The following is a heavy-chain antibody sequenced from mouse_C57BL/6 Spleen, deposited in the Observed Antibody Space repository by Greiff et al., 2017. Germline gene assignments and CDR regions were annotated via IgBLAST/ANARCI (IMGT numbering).Heavy chain of an antibody. CDR2: INPSSGYT. D-gene: IGHD4-1*01. V-gene: IGHV1-4*01. CDR3: ARSKLGPFAY. J-gene: IGHJ3*01. Sequence: QVQLQQSGAELARPGASVKMSCKASGYTFTSYTMHWVKQRPGQGLEWIGYINPSSGYTKYNQTFKDKATLTADKSSSTAYMQLSSLTSEDSAVYYCARSKLGPFAYWGQGTLVTVSA. CDR1: GYTFTSYT.